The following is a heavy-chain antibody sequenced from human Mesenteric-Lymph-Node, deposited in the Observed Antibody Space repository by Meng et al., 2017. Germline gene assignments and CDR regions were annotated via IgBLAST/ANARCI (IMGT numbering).Heavy chain of an antibody. V-gene: IGHV1-69*06. D-gene: IGHD4-17*01. Sequence: VLLVPSGGAAKKPGSSVKVSWKASGGTFSSYAISWVRQAPGQGLEWMGGIIPIFGTANYAQKFQGRVTITADKSTSTAYMELSSLRSEDTAVYYCASPHDYGDMNWFDPWGQGTLVTVSS. CDR3: ASPHDYGDMNWFDP. CDR2: IIPIFGTA. J-gene: IGHJ5*02. CDR1: GGTFSSYA.